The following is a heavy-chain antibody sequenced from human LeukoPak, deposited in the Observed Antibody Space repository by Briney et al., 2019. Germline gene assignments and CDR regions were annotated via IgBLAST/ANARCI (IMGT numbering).Heavy chain of an antibody. J-gene: IGHJ4*02. CDR1: GFNFSSYA. V-gene: IGHV3-23*01. D-gene: IGHD5-18*01. Sequence: PGGSLRLSCAASGFNFSSYAMSWVRQAPGKGLEWVPASSGSGGSTYYADSVKGRFTISRDNSKNTLYLQMNSLRAEDTAVYYCAKGRGRMQLWSDYWGQGTLVTVSS. CDR3: AKGRGRMQLWSDY. CDR2: SSGSGGST.